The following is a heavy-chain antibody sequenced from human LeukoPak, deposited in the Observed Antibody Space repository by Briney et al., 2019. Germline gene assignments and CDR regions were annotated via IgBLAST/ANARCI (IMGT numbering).Heavy chain of an antibody. CDR1: GFTFSSYA. Sequence: PGGSLRLSCAASGFTFSSYAMSWVRQAPGKGLEWVSVIYSGGSTYYADSVKGRFTISRDNSKNTLYLQMNSLRAEDTAVYYCAVVVVKPPNIDNWGQGTLVTVP. J-gene: IGHJ4*02. CDR3: AVVVVKPPNIDN. CDR2: IYSGGST. D-gene: IGHD3-22*01. V-gene: IGHV3-66*01.